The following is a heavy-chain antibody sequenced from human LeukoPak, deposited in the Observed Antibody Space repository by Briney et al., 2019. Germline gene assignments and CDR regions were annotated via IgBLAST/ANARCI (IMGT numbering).Heavy chain of an antibody. J-gene: IGHJ5*02. Sequence: PSETLSLTCAVSGGSISSSNWWSWVRQPPGKGLEWIGEIYHSGSTNYNPSLKSRVTISVDKSKNQFSLKLSSVTAADTAVYYCARDDAVATDRGWFDPWGQGTLVTVSS. CDR3: ARDDAVATDRGWFDP. V-gene: IGHV4-4*02. CDR1: GGSISSSNW. CDR2: IYHSGST. D-gene: IGHD5-12*01.